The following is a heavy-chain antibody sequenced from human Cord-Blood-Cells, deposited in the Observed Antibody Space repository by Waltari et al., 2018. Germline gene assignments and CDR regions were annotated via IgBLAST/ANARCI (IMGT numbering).Heavy chain of an antibody. CDR3: ATTVTNWFDP. V-gene: IGHV4-38-2*02. Sequence: QVQLQESGPGLVKPSETLSLTCTVSGYTISSCYYWGWIRQPPGKGLEWIGSIYHSGSTYYNPSLKSRVTISVDTSKNQFSLKLSSVTAADTAVYYCATTVTNWFDPWGQGTLVTVSS. CDR1: GYTISSCYY. J-gene: IGHJ5*02. D-gene: IGHD4-17*01. CDR2: IYHSGST.